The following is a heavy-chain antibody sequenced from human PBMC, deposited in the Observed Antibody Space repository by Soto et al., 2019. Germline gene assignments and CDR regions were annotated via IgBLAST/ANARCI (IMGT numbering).Heavy chain of an antibody. J-gene: IGHJ6*01. CDR2: INPDSGRT. CDR1: GYTFTGYY. CDR3: ALSFSQTNIDV. Sequence: QVQLVQSGPEVGKPGASVKVSCKASGYTFTGYYLHWVRQAPGQGLEWMGYINPDSGRTRYAQKFQGTVTMTRDTSITTAYLELSSLKYDDSAIFYCALSFSQTNIDVWGQGPTVIVSS. V-gene: IGHV1-2*02.